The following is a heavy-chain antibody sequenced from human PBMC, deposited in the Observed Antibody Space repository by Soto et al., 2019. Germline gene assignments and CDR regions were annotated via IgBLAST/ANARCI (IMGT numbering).Heavy chain of an antibody. CDR1: GGSISSYY. V-gene: IGHV4-59*01. CDR3: ARDFPDPGYGGSDY. D-gene: IGHD4-17*01. J-gene: IGHJ4*02. CDR2: ISYSGRT. Sequence: QVQLQESGPGLVKPSETLSLTCTVSGGSISSYYWSWIRQPPGKGLEWLGYISYSGRTNYNPSLKSRVTISVDTSKNQFSLKLSSMTAADTAVYYCARDFPDPGYGGSDYWGQGTLVTVSS.